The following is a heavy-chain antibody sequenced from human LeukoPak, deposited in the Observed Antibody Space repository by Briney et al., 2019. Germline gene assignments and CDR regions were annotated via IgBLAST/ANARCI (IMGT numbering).Heavy chain of an antibody. J-gene: IGHJ4*02. CDR2: ISYSGTT. CDR1: GGSINTYY. D-gene: IGHD5-18*01. V-gene: IGHV4-59*12. Sequence: SETLSLTCAVSGGSINTYYWSWIRQPPGKGLEWIGYISYSGTTNYNPSLKSRVTISIDTSKNQFSLELSSVTAADTAVYYCARVGDTAMAPFAWWGQGTLVTVSS. CDR3: ARVGDTAMAPFAW.